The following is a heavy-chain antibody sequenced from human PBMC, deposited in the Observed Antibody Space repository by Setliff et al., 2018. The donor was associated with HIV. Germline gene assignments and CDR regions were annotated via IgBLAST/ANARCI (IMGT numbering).Heavy chain of an antibody. J-gene: IGHJ5*02. D-gene: IGHD3-10*01. CDR1: GGFINSYY. Sequence: SETLSLTCTVSGGFINSYYWSWIRQPPGKGLEWIGYIFYSGTTSYNPSLKSRVTISVDTSKNQFSLKLSSVTAADTAVYYCARHRRDYYGSGGYSAWGQGTLVTVSS. CDR2: IFYSGTT. V-gene: IGHV4-59*08. CDR3: ARHRRDYYGSGGYSA.